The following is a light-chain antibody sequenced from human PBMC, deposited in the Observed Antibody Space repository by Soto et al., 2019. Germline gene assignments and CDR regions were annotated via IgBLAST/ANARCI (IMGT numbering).Light chain of an antibody. CDR2: AAS. J-gene: IGKJ1*01. CDR1: QDIAIY. V-gene: IGKV1-39*01. CDR3: QQSYSSPPT. Sequence: IQLTQSPSPLSASVGDRVTITCQASQDIAIYLAWYQQKPGEAPKLLIYAASTLYGGVPSRFSGSRSGPDCTLTISSLQPEDVATYYCQQSYSSPPTFCQGTKVDIK.